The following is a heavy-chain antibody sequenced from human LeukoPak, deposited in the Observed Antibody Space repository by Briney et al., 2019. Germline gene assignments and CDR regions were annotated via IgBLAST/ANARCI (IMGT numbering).Heavy chain of an antibody. V-gene: IGHV3-21*01. CDR2: ISSSSSYV. J-gene: IGHJ4*02. CDR1: GFTFSSYS. CDR3: ARDPPSRGTRYFGY. D-gene: IGHD3-16*01. Sequence: SGGSLRLSCAASGFTFSSYSLNWVRQAPGKGLEWVSSISSSSSYVDYADSVKGRFTISRDNAKNSLYLQMDSLRVEDTAVYYCARDPPSRGTRYFGYWGQGTLVTVSS.